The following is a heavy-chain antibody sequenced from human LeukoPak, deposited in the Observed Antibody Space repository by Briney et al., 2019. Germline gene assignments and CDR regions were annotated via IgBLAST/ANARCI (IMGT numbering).Heavy chain of an antibody. CDR3: ARAKYDDSSYYFDS. J-gene: IGHJ4*02. D-gene: IGHD4-17*01. V-gene: IGHV3-48*03. CDR1: GLTFTTAE. Sequence: GSLRLSCVASGLTFTTAEMNWVRQAPGKGLEWISYISSSAGAIYYADSVKGRFTISRDNAQSSLSLQMTDLGVEDTAVYYCARAKYDDSSYYFDSWGQGTLVTVSS. CDR2: ISSSAGAI.